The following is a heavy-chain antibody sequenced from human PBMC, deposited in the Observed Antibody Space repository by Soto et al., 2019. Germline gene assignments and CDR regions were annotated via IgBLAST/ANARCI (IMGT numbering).Heavy chain of an antibody. J-gene: IGHJ4*02. CDR2: IWYDGSNK. CDR3: AGRGYYFDY. CDR1: GFTFSSYG. Sequence: ESGGGVVQPGRSLRLSCAASGFTFSSYGMHWVRQAPGKGLEWVAVIWYDGSNKYYADSVKGRFTISRDNSKNTLYLQMNSLRAEDTAVYYCAGRGYYFDYWGQGTLVTVSS. V-gene: IGHV3-33*01.